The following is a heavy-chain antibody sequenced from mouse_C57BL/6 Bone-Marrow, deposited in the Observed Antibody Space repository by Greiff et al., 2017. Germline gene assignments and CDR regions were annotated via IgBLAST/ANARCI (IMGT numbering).Heavy chain of an antibody. CDR2: IYPRSGNT. V-gene: IGHV1-81*01. Sequence: VQRVESGAELARPGASVKLSCKASGYTFTSYGISWVKQRTGQGLEWIGEIYPRSGNTYYNEKFKGKATLTADKSSSTAYMELRSLTSEDSAVYFCARSCYYGSSHWYFDVWGTGTTVTVSS. CDR3: ARSCYYGSSHWYFDV. D-gene: IGHD1-1*01. CDR1: GYTFTSYG. J-gene: IGHJ1*03.